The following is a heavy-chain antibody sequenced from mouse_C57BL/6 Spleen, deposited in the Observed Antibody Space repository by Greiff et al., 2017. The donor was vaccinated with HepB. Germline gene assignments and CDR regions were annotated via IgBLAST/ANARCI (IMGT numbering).Heavy chain of an antibody. CDR2: INYDGSST. D-gene: IGHD4-1*01. Sequence: EVNVVESEGGLVQPGSSMKLSCTASGFTFSDYYMAWVRQVPEKGLEWVANINYDGSSTYYLDSLKSRFIISRDNAKNILYLQMSSLKSEDTATYYCARDKLGFDYWGQGTTLTVSS. CDR3: ARDKLGFDY. V-gene: IGHV5-16*01. CDR1: GFTFSDYY. J-gene: IGHJ2*01.